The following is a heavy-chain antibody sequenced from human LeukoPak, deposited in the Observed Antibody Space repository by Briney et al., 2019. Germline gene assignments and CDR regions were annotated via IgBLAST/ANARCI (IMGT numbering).Heavy chain of an antibody. J-gene: IGHJ4*02. Sequence: GGSLRLSCAASGFTFSSYSMNWVRQAPGKGLEWVSSISSSSYIYYADSVKGRFTISRDNAKNSLYLQMNSLRAEDTAVYYCARDMATYSSSWSLVDYWGQGTLVTVSS. CDR1: GFTFSSYS. CDR3: ARDMATYSSSWSLVDY. D-gene: IGHD6-13*01. CDR2: ISSSSYI. V-gene: IGHV3-21*01.